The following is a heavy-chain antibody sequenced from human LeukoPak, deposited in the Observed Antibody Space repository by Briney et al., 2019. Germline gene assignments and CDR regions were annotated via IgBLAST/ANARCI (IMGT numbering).Heavy chain of an antibody. CDR1: GFTFSSYG. CDR2: IRYDGSNK. V-gene: IGHV3-30*02. Sequence: GGSLRLSCAASGFTFSSYGMHWVRQAPGKGLEWLAFIRYDGSNKYYADSVKGRFTISRDNSKNTLYLQMNSLRAEDTAVYYCAKIGVGANWFDPWGQGTLVTVSS. J-gene: IGHJ5*02. D-gene: IGHD1-26*01. CDR3: AKIGVGANWFDP.